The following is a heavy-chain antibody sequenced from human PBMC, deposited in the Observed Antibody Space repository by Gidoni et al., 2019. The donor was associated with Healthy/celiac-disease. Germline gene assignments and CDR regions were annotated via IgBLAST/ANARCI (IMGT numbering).Heavy chain of an antibody. D-gene: IGHD5-12*01. Sequence: QVQLVESGGGVVQPGGSLSLSCAASGFTFSSYAMHWVRQAPGKGLEWVAVISYDGSNKYYADSVKGRFTISRDNSKNTLYLQMNSLRAEDTAVYYCARADGGYLYGMDVWGQGTTVTVSS. J-gene: IGHJ6*02. CDR2: ISYDGSNK. CDR3: ARADGGYLYGMDV. CDR1: GFTFSSYA. V-gene: IGHV3-30-3*01.